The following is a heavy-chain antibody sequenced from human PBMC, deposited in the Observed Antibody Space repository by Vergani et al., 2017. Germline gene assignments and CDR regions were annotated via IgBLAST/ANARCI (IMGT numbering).Heavy chain of an antibody. CDR3: AKDQTRIYDFWSGYYYDY. D-gene: IGHD3-3*01. CDR1: GFTFSSYG. J-gene: IGHJ4*02. CDR2: ISYDGSNK. Sequence: QVQLVESGGGVVQPGRSLRLSCAASGFTFSSYGMHWVRQAPGKGLEWVAVISYDGSNKYYADSVKGRFTISRDNSKNTLYLQMNSLRAEDTAVYYCAKDQTRIYDFWSGYYYDYWGQGTLVTVSS. V-gene: IGHV3-30*18.